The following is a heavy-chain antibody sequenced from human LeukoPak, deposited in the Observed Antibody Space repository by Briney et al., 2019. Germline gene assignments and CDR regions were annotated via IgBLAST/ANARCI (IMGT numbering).Heavy chain of an antibody. Sequence: ASVKVSCKASGGTFSSYAISWVRQAPGQGLEWMGGIIPIFGTANYAQKFQGRVTITTDESTSTAYMELSSLRSEDTAVYYCASSVAMVAATRWWFDPWGQGTLVTVSS. J-gene: IGHJ5*02. D-gene: IGHD2-15*01. V-gene: IGHV1-69*05. CDR3: ASSVAMVAATRWWFDP. CDR1: GGTFSSYA. CDR2: IIPIFGTA.